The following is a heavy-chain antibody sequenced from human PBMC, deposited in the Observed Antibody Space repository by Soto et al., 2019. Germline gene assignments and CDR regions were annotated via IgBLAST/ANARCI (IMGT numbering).Heavy chain of an antibody. V-gene: IGHV3-64*01. CDR1: GFTLSGYA. Sequence: PGGSLRLSCAASGFTLSGYAMDWVRQAPGKGLEYVSGISSNGVGTYYANSVQGRFTISRDNSKNTVYLQMGGLRPEDMAVYYCARRARPDFYYMDVWGEGTTVTVSS. CDR2: ISSNGVGT. J-gene: IGHJ6*03. D-gene: IGHD6-6*01. CDR3: ARRARPDFYYMDV.